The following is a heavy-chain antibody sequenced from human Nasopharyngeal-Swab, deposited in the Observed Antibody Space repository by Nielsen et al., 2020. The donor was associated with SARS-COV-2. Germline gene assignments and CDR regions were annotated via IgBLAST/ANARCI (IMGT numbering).Heavy chain of an antibody. CDR1: GFTFSDYY. Sequence: GGSLRLSCAAPGFTFSDYYMSWIRQAPGKGLEWVSYISSSSSYTNYADSVKGRFTISRDNAKNSLYLQMNSLRAEDTAVYYCARDPPGYSSGWYWDYYYGMDVWGQGTTVTVSS. J-gene: IGHJ6*02. CDR3: ARDPPGYSSGWYWDYYYGMDV. CDR2: ISSSSSYT. V-gene: IGHV3-11*05. D-gene: IGHD6-19*01.